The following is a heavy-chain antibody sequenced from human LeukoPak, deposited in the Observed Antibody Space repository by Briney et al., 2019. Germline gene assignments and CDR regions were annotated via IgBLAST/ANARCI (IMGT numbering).Heavy chain of an antibody. CDR3: ARRLRRSIAVAGYFDY. CDR1: GFTFSSYG. CDR2: IRYDGSNK. Sequence: GGSLRLSCAASGFTFSSYGMHWVRQAPGKGLEWVAFIRYDGSNKYYADSVKGRFTISRDNSKNTLYLQMNSLRAEDTAVYYCARRLRRSIAVAGYFDYWGQGTLVTVSS. V-gene: IGHV3-30*02. J-gene: IGHJ4*02. D-gene: IGHD6-19*01.